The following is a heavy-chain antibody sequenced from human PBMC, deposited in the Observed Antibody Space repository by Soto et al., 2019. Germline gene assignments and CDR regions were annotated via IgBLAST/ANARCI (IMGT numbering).Heavy chain of an antibody. CDR2: ISAYNNHT. Sequence: QVQLVKSGAELRKPGASVKVSCKTAGYTSSNYDVSWVRQAPAQVLEWMGRISAYNNHTNYALNFQGRLTLTTDPSKSTAYMELRVLSSDDAAVYYCVGCCIDCYESVNAVDMWGQWTMVTGSS. J-gene: IGHJ3*02. CDR1: GYTSSNYD. V-gene: IGHV1-18*01. D-gene: IGHD2-21*01. CDR3: VGCCIDCYESVNAVDM.